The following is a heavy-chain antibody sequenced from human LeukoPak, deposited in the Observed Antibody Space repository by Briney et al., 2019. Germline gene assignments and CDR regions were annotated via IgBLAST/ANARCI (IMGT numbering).Heavy chain of an antibody. V-gene: IGHV3-53*01. CDR1: GFTVSSNY. Sequence: PSGGSLRLSCAASGFTVSSNYMSWVRQAPGKGLEWVSVIYSGGSTYYADSVKGRFTISRDNSKNTLYLQMNSLRAEDTAVYYCTRDGGFFYYMDVWGKGTTVTISS. CDR2: IYSGGST. CDR3: TRDGGFFYYMDV. J-gene: IGHJ6*03.